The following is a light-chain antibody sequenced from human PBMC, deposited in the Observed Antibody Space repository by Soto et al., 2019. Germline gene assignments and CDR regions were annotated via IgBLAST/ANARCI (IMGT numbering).Light chain of an antibody. CDR3: QQYNNWPHT. CDR2: GAS. J-gene: IGKJ2*01. V-gene: IGKV3-15*01. Sequence: EIVMTQSPATLSVSPAERATLSCRASQSVSSNLAWYQQKPGQAPRLLIYGASTRATGIPARLSGSGSGTDFTLTISSLQSEDFAVYYCQQYNNWPHTFGQGTKLEIK. CDR1: QSVSSN.